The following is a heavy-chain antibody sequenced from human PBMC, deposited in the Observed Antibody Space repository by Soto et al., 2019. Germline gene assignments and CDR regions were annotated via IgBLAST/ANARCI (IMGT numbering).Heavy chain of an antibody. CDR1: GFPFSSYA. CDR2: ISGSGDST. D-gene: IGHD2-15*01. CDR3: AKRKGYCSGGSCLYYFDY. Sequence: GGSLRLSCAASGFPFSSYAMSWVRQAPGKGLEWVSAISGSGDSTYYADSVKGRFTISRDNSKNTLYLQMNSLRAEDTAVYYCAKRKGYCSGGSCLYYFDYWGQGTLVTVSS. V-gene: IGHV3-23*01. J-gene: IGHJ4*02.